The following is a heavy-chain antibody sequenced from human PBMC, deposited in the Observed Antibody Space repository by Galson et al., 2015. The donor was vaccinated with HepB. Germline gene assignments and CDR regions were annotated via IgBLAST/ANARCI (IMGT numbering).Heavy chain of an antibody. CDR1: GFIFSTYS. CDR2: ISNSGSHT. V-gene: IGHV3-21*03. CDR3: ARLTSSSSDPSDY. Sequence: SLRLSCAASGFIFSTYSMNWVRQAPGKGLEWVSSISNSGSHTYYADSVKGRLTTSRDNAKTQLYLQMNSLRAEDTAVYYCARLTSSSSDPSDYWGQGTLVTVSS. J-gene: IGHJ4*02. D-gene: IGHD6-6*01.